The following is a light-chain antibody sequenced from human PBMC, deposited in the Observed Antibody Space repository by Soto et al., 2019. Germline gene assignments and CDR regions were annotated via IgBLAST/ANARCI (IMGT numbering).Light chain of an antibody. J-gene: IGKJ1*01. CDR1: QSISTW. V-gene: IGKV1-5*01. CDR3: QQYNIYSGT. CDR2: DAS. Sequence: DIQMTQSPSTLSASVGDRVTITCRASQSISTWLAWYQQKPGGAPKLLIFDASSLQSGVPSRFGGSGSGTEFTLTISSLQPDDSATYYCQQYNIYSGTFGQGTKVDIK.